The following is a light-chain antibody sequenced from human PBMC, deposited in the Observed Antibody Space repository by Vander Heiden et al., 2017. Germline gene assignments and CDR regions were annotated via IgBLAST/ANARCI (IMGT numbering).Light chain of an antibody. CDR3: AAWDESLSGVV. CDR2: MSS. V-gene: IGLV1-47*01. CDR1: RSNIATNY. Sequence: QSLLPQPPSASGPPGQRVSISCSGSRSNIATNYVYWYQQLPGTAPKLLIYMSSQRPSGVPDRFSGSKSGTSASLAISGLRSEDEADYYCAAWDESLSGVVFGGGTKLTVL. J-gene: IGLJ2*01.